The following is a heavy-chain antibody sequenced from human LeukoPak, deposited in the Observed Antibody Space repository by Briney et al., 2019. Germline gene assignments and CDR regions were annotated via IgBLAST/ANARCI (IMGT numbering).Heavy chain of an antibody. Sequence: GESLRLSCQASGYTFTRNWISWVRQIPGKGLEWMGTIDPTDSYVNYCPSFEGHVTISTDRSINTVYLHWGSLRASDTAMYYCARHVPGYYGSGTNDFWGQGTLVTVAS. CDR2: IDPTDSYV. CDR1: GYTFTRNW. V-gene: IGHV5-10-1*01. CDR3: ARHVPGYYGSGTNDF. D-gene: IGHD3-10*01. J-gene: IGHJ4*02.